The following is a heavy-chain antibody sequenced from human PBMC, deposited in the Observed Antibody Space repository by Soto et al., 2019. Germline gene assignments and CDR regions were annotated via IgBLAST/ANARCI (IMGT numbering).Heavy chain of an antibody. CDR1: GFTFSSYA. J-gene: IGHJ4*02. Sequence: GGSLRLSCAASGFTFSSYAMSWVRQAPGKGLEWVSAISGSGGSTYYADSVKGRFTISRDNSKNTLYLQMNSLRAEDTAVYYCAKDQAGEPYSSSSHWGQGTLVTVSS. D-gene: IGHD6-6*01. V-gene: IGHV3-23*01. CDR3: AKDQAGEPYSSSSH. CDR2: ISGSGGST.